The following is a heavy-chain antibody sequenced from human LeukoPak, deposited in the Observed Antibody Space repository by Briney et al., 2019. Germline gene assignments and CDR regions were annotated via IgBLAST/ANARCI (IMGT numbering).Heavy chain of an antibody. CDR2: ISAYNSNT. Sequence: ASVKVSCKASGYTFTSYGITWVRQAPGQGPEWMGWISAYNSNTNYAQKLQGRVTMTTDTSTSTAHMELRSLRSDDTAVYYCAGRGGGGFVDYWGQGTLVTVSS. CDR1: GYTFTSYG. D-gene: IGHD3-16*01. V-gene: IGHV1-18*01. J-gene: IGHJ4*02. CDR3: AGRGGGGFVDY.